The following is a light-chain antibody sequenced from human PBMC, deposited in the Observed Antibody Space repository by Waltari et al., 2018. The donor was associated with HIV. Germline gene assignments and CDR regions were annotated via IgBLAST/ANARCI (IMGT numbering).Light chain of an antibody. CDR3: AAWDDSLNAWV. J-gene: IGLJ3*02. V-gene: IGLV1-44*01. Sequence: QSVLTQPPSASGTPGQRVTISCSGRSSNIGRTTVNWYQQLPGTAPKLLIYSNNQRPSGVPDRFSGSKSGTSASLAISGLQSEDEADYYCAAWDDSLNAWVFGGGTKLTVL. CDR2: SNN. CDR1: SSNIGRTT.